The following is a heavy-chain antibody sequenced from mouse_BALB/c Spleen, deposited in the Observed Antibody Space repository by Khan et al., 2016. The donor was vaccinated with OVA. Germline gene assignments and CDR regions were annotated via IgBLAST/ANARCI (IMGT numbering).Heavy chain of an antibody. Sequence: QVQLKQSGPGLVAPSQSLSITCTVSGFSLTGYGVNWVRQPPGKGLEWLGMIWGDGSTDYNSALKSRLSINKDNSKSQVFLKMNSLHTDDTARYYCAREIYYDYAYYYAMDYWGQGTSVTVSS. CDR1: GFSLTGYG. V-gene: IGHV2-6-7*01. J-gene: IGHJ4*01. D-gene: IGHD2-4*01. CDR2: IWGDGST. CDR3: AREIYYDYAYYYAMDY.